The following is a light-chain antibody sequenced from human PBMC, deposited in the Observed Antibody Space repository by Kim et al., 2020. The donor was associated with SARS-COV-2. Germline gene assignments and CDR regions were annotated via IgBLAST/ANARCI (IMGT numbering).Light chain of an antibody. Sequence: ASTGDRVTITCRASQGISSYLAGYQQTPGSAPTLLIYAASTLQTGVPSRFSGSGSGTDFTLTINCLQSEDFATYYCQQYYTYPITFGQGTRLEIK. V-gene: IGKV1-8*01. CDR1: QGISSY. J-gene: IGKJ5*01. CDR2: AAS. CDR3: QQYYTYPIT.